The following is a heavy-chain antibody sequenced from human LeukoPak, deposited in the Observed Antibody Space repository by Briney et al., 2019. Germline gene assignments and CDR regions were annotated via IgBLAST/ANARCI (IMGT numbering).Heavy chain of an antibody. CDR2: ITWDGGST. D-gene: IGHD3-10*02. CDR1: GFTFDDYA. V-gene: IGHV3-43D*03. J-gene: IGHJ6*04. CDR3: AELGITMIGGV. Sequence: GGSLRLSCAASGFTFDDYAMHWVRQAPGKGLEWVSLITWDGGSTYYADSVKGRFTISRDNSKNSLYLQMNSLRAEDTAVYYCAELGITMIGGVWGKGTTVTISS.